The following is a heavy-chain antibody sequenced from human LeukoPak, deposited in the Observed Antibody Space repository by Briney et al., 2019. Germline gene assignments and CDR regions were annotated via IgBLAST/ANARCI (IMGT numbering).Heavy chain of an antibody. J-gene: IGHJ4*02. CDR3: AREGRSTFDS. Sequence: SQTLSLTCAIFGDSVSSNSAAWNWIRQSPSRGLEWLTRTYYRSKWYNQYAESVKSRININPDTSKNQFSLHLNSVTPEDSAVYYCAREGRSTFDSWGQGTLVTVSP. CDR2: TYYRSKWYN. CDR1: GDSVSSNSAA. V-gene: IGHV6-1*01. D-gene: IGHD1-26*01.